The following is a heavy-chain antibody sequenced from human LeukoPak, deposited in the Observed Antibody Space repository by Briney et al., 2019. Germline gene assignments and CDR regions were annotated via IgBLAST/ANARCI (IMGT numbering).Heavy chain of an antibody. CDR1: GFTFSDYY. J-gene: IGHJ4*02. D-gene: IGHD6-19*01. V-gene: IGHV3-11*01. CDR2: ISSSGSNI. Sequence: GGSLRLSCAACGFTFSDYYMSWIRQAPGKGLEWVSYISSSGSNIYYADSVKGRFTISRDNAKNSLYLQMNSLRAEDTAVYYCARDSSGWYGDYFDYWGQGTLVTVSS. CDR3: ARDSSGWYGDYFDY.